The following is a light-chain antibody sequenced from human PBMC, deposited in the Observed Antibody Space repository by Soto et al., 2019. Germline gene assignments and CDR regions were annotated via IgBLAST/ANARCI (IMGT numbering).Light chain of an antibody. J-gene: IGLJ1*01. CDR2: DVS. Sequence: QSVLTQPASVSGSPGQSIIISCTGTSSDVGGYNYVSWYQHHPGKVPQLMIYDVSNRPSGVSNRFSGSKSGNTASLTISGLQAEDEADYYCSSSTSSNTYVFGTGTKVTVL. V-gene: IGLV2-14*03. CDR1: SSDVGGYNY. CDR3: SSSTSSNTYV.